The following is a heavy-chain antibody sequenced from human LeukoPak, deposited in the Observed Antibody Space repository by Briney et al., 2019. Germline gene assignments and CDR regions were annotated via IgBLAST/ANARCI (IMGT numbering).Heavy chain of an antibody. V-gene: IGHV1-24*01. CDR3: AKERTSSGYFDY. Sequence: ASVKVSCKVSGYTLTELSMHCVRQAPGKGLEWMGGFDPEDGETIYAQKFQGRVTMTEDTSTDTAYMELNSLRAEDTAVYYCAKERTSSGYFDYWGQGTLVTVSS. CDR1: GYTLTELS. D-gene: IGHD6-19*01. J-gene: IGHJ4*02. CDR2: FDPEDGET.